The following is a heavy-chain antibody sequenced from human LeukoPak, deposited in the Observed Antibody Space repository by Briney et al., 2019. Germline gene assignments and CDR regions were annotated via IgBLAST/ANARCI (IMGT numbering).Heavy chain of an antibody. CDR1: GFTFSSYG. V-gene: IGHV3-30*02. Sequence: HPGGSLRLSCAASGFTFSSYGIHWVRQAPGKGLEWVAFIRYDGRSNYYADSVKGRFTISRDNSKNTLYLQMNSLRAEDTALYYCAKDRWGSIVGATFDYWGQGTLVTVSS. J-gene: IGHJ4*02. D-gene: IGHD1-26*01. CDR3: AKDRWGSIVGATFDY. CDR2: IRYDGRSN.